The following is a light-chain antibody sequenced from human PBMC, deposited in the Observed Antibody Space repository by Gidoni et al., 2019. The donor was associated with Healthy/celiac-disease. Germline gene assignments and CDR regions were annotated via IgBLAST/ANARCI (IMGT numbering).Light chain of an antibody. V-gene: IGKV1-5*03. CDR3: QQYNSIPMCS. J-gene: IGKJ2*04. CDR1: QSISSW. Sequence: DIQMIQSPSTLSASVGDRVTITCRASQSISSWLAWYQQKPGKAPKLLNYKASSLESGVPSRFSGSGSGTEFTLTISSLQPDDFATYYCQQYNSIPMCSFGQGTKLEIK. CDR2: KAS.